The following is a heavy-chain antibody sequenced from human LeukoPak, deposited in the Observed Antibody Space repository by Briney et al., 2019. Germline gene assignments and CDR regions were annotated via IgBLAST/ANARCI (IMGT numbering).Heavy chain of an antibody. D-gene: IGHD3-10*01. CDR3: ARIMITMVRGFDY. Sequence: ASVKVSCKASGYTFTSYGISWVRQAPGQGLEWMGWISAYNGNTNYAQKFQGRVTMTRDTSISTAYMELSRLRSDDTAVYYCARIMITMVRGFDYWGQGTLVTVSS. V-gene: IGHV1-18*01. CDR2: ISAYNGNT. CDR1: GYTFTSYG. J-gene: IGHJ4*02.